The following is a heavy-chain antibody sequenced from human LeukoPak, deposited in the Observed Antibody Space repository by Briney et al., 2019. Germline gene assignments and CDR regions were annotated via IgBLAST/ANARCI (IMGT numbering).Heavy chain of an antibody. CDR3: AKEGVEQWLVRGYFDY. Sequence: PGGSLRLSCAASGFTFSSYGMHWVRQAPGKGLEWVAFIRYDGSNKYYADSVKGRFTISRDNSKNTLYLQMNSLRAEDTAVYYCAKEGVEQWLVRGYFDYWGQGTLVTVSS. J-gene: IGHJ4*02. D-gene: IGHD6-19*01. CDR2: IRYDGSNK. CDR1: GFTFSSYG. V-gene: IGHV3-30*02.